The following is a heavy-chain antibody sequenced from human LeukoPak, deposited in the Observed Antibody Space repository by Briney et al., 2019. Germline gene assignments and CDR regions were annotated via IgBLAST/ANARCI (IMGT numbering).Heavy chain of an antibody. D-gene: IGHD3-16*01. CDR2: ISSSGSTI. J-gene: IGHJ4*02. Sequence: GGFLRLSCAASGFTFSSYEMNWVRQAPGKGLEWVSYISSSGSTIYYADSVKGRFTISRDNAKNSLYLQMNSLRAEDTAVYYCARDQVGGFDYWGQGTLVTVSS. V-gene: IGHV3-48*03. CDR3: ARDQVGGFDY. CDR1: GFTFSSYE.